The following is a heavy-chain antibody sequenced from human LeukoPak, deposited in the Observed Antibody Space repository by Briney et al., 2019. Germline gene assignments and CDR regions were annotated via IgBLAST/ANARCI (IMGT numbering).Heavy chain of an antibody. CDR2: IYHSGST. V-gene: IGHV4-38-2*01. D-gene: IGHD3-16*02. CDR1: GYSISSGYH. CDR3: ARQSLSSEPARLGELSFKYYFDY. Sequence: PSETLSLTCAVSGYSISSGYHWGWIRQPPGKGLEWIGSIYHSGSTYYNPSLKSRVTISVDTSKNQFSLKLSSVTAADTAVYYCARQSLSSEPARLGELSFKYYFDYWGQGTLVTVSS. J-gene: IGHJ4*02.